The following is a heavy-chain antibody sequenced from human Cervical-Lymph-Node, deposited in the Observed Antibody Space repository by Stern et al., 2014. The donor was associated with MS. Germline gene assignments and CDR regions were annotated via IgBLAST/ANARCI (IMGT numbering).Heavy chain of an antibody. CDR3: TRGWSA. V-gene: IGHV1-8*01. J-gene: IGHJ5*02. CDR1: GYTFTSDD. D-gene: IGHD3-3*01. Sequence: VQLVQSGAEVKKPGASVKVYFKASGYTFTSDDINWVRQVPGQGLEWMGWMNPDSGDTGYAQKFRGKFTITRDLSISTAYMEMSSLKSEDTAMYYCTRGWSAWGQGTLVTVSS. CDR2: MNPDSGDT.